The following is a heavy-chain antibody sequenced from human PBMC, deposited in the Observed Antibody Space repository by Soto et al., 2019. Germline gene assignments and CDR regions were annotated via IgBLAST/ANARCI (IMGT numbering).Heavy chain of an antibody. CDR3: ARAIAVAGSLFDY. D-gene: IGHD6-19*01. CDR2: IKQDGSEK. V-gene: IGHV3-7*01. Sequence: EVQLLESGGGLVQPGGSLRLSCAASGFTFSSYWMSWVRQAPGKGLEWVANIKQDGSEKYYVDSVKGRFTISRDNAKNSLYLQMNSLRAEDTAVYYCARAIAVAGSLFDYWGQGTLVTVSS. J-gene: IGHJ4*02. CDR1: GFTFSSYW.